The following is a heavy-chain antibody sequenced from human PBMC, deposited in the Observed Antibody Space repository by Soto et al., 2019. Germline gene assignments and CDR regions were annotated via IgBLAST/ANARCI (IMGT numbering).Heavy chain of an antibody. CDR1: GYGFTSYW. V-gene: IGHV5-51*01. J-gene: IGHJ6*02. CDR2: IYPGDSDA. CDR3: ARPRSGSYRLDYYGMDV. D-gene: IGHD3-10*01. Sequence: GESLKLSCTGSGYGFTSYWIAWVRQLPGRGLEWMGIIYPGDSDARYSPSFQGQVTISADKSISTAYLQWSRLKASDTAMYYCARPRSGSYRLDYYGMDVWGQGTTVNVS.